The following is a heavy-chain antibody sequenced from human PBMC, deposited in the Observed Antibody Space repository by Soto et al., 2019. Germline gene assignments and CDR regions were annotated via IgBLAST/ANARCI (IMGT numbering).Heavy chain of an antibody. V-gene: IGHV3-21*01. D-gene: IGHD6-19*01. Sequence: GGSLRLSCAASGFTFSSYSMNWVRQAPGKGLEWVSSISSSSSYIYYADSVKGRFTISRDNAKNSLYLQMNSLRAEDTAVYYCARDLSSSGWFDYWGQGTLVTVSS. CDR3: ARDLSSSGWFDY. CDR2: ISSSSSYI. J-gene: IGHJ4*02. CDR1: GFTFSSYS.